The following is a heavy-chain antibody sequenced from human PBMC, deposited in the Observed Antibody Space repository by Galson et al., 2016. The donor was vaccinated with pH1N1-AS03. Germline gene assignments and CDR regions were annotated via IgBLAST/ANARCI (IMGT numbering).Heavy chain of an antibody. Sequence: SVRVSCKASGYTLTPYAMHWVRQAPGQRPEWMSCINAGSGNAEYSRTFQGRVTITRDTAGNVVYLEVSSLIFEDTGVYYCTRDGQKRFDYWGTGTLVTISS. CDR1: GYTLTPYA. J-gene: IGHJ4*02. CDR3: TRDGQKRFDY. CDR2: INAGSGNA. D-gene: IGHD3/OR15-3a*01. V-gene: IGHV1-3*01.